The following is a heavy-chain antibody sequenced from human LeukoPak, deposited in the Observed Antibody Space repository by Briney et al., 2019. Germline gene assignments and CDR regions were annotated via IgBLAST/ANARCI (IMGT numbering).Heavy chain of an antibody. Sequence: PGGSLRLSCAASGFTFSSFAMSWVRQAPGKGLEWVSAIGGSGGSPYYADSVKGRFTISRDNSKNTLYLQVNSLRAEDTAVYYFAKGRAVAGPIPVDDWGQGTLVTVSS. J-gene: IGHJ4*02. CDR2: IGGSGGSP. CDR3: AKGRAVAGPIPVDD. CDR1: GFTFSSFA. D-gene: IGHD6-19*01. V-gene: IGHV3-23*01.